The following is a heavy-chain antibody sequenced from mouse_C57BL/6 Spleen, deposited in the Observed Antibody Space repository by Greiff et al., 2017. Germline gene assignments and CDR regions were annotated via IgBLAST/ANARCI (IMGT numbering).Heavy chain of an antibody. CDR3: ARGGGVYFDY. CDR2: INPNNGGT. V-gene: IGHV1-26*01. CDR1: GYTFTDYY. J-gene: IGHJ2*01. Sequence: EVQLQQSGPELVKPGASVKISCKASGYTFTDYYMNWVKQSHGKSLEWIGDINPNNGGTSYNQKFKGKATLTVDKSSSTAYMELRSLTSEDSAVYYCARGGGVYFDYWGQGTTLTVSS.